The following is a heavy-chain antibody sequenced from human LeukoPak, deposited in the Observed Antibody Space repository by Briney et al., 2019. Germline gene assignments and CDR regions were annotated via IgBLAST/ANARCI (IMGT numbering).Heavy chain of an antibody. CDR2: INHSGST. CDR1: GGSFSGYY. D-gene: IGHD1-26*01. Sequence: SETLSLTCAVYGGSFSGYYWSWIRQPPGKGLEWIGEINHSGSTNYNPSLKSRVTISVDMSKNQFSLKLSSVTAADTSVYYCARSSPWDNWFDPWGQGTLVTVSS. J-gene: IGHJ5*02. CDR3: ARSSPWDNWFDP. V-gene: IGHV4-34*01.